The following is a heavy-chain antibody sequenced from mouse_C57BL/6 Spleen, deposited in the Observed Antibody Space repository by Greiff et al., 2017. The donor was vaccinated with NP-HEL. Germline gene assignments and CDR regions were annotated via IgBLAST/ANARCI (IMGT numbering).Heavy chain of an antibody. CDR1: GYTFTSYG. CDR2: IYPRSGNT. J-gene: IGHJ3*01. Sequence: VHLVESGAELARPGASVKLSCKASGYTFTSYGISWVKQRTGQGLEWIGEIYPRSGNTYYNEKFKGKATLTADKSSSTAYMELRSLTSEDSAVYYCARGDDYEGFAYWGQGTLVTVSA. CDR3: ARGDDYEGFAY. V-gene: IGHV1-81*01. D-gene: IGHD2-4*01.